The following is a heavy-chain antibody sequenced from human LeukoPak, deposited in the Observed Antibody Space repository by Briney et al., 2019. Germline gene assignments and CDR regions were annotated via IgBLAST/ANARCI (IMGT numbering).Heavy chain of an antibody. CDR2: IYYSGST. CDR1: GGSISSGGYY. V-gene: IGHV4-31*03. J-gene: IGHJ4*02. CDR3: ARVGFGEPYFDY. D-gene: IGHD3-10*01. Sequence: QTLSLTCTVSGGSISSGGYYWRCIRQHPGKGLEWIGYIYYSGSTYYNPSLKSRVTISVDTSKNQFSLKLSSVTAADTAVYYCARVGFGEPYFDYWGQGTLVTVSS.